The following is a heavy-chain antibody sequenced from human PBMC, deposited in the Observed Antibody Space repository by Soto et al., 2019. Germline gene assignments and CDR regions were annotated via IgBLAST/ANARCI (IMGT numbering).Heavy chain of an antibody. CDR2: TRNKVNNYAT. Sequence: EVQLVQSGGGLVQPGGSLRLSCAASGFIFRDYYMDWVRQFPGKGLEWVGRTRNKVNNYATEYAPSVKGRFSISRHDSEDSMYLQLNSLKAEDTAVYYCARDTGGSYDFWCQGALVTVSS. CDR1: GFIFRDYY. V-gene: IGHV3-72*01. J-gene: IGHJ4*02. CDR3: ARDTGGSYDF. D-gene: IGHD1-26*01.